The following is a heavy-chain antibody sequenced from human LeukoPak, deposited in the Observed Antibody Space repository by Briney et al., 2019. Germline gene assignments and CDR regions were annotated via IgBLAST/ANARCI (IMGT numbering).Heavy chain of an antibody. CDR2: INTNTGNP. D-gene: IGHD2-2*01. CDR1: GYTFTSYS. Sequence: GASVKVSCKASGYTFTSYSMNWVRQAPGQGLEWMGWINTNTGNPTYAQGFTGRFVFSLDTSVSTAYLQISSLKAEDTAVYYCAGVSSNSWPKIDYWGQGTLVTVSS. J-gene: IGHJ4*02. V-gene: IGHV7-4-1*02. CDR3: AGVSSNSWPKIDY.